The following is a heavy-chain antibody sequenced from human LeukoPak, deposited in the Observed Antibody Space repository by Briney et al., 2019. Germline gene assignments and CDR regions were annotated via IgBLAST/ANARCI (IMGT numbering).Heavy chain of an antibody. Sequence: PSETLSLTCTVSGGSISSSSYYWGWIRQPPGKGLEWIGSIYYSGSTYYNPSLKSRVTISVDTSKNQFSLKLSSVTAADTAVYYCARGAGVDYWGQGILVTVSS. V-gene: IGHV4-39*07. D-gene: IGHD3-10*01. CDR2: IYYSGST. J-gene: IGHJ4*02. CDR1: GGSISSSSYY. CDR3: ARGAGVDY.